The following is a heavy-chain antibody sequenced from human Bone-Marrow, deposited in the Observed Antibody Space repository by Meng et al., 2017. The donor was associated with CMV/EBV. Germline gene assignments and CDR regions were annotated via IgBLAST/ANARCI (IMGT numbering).Heavy chain of an antibody. J-gene: IGHJ6*04. Sequence: SVKVSCKVSAGTLSKHAMSWVRHAPGQGLEWMGGIIPMFGPARYIEKFQGRVTITADEYTGTVYLELRSLRYEDTAVYYCARSLEVSAVVYHYYGLDFWGVGTTVTVSS. CDR1: AGTLSKHA. CDR3: ARSLEVSAVVYHYYGLDF. CDR2: IIPMFGPA. D-gene: IGHD2-21*01. V-gene: IGHV1-69*13.